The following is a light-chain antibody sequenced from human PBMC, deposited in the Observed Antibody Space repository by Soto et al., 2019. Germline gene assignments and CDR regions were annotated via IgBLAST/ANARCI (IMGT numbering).Light chain of an antibody. CDR2: GAS. J-gene: IGKJ2*01. V-gene: IGKV3-15*01. CDR3: QQYSNWPSFT. Sequence: ETVMTQSPATLSVSPGERATLSCWASPSVSSNLAWYQQIPGQAPRLLIYGASTRATGIPARFSGSWSGTEFTLTISNLQSEDFAVYYCQQYSNWPSFTFGQGTKLEIK. CDR1: PSVSSN.